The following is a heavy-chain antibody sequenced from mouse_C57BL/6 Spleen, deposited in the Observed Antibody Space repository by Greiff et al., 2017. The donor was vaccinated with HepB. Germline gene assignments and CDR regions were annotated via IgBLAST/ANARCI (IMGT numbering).Heavy chain of an antibody. V-gene: IGHV2-9*01. CDR3: AKRLYYGYGDYAMDY. CDR1: GFSLTSYG. J-gene: IGHJ4*01. CDR2: IWGGGST. Sequence: VKVVESGPGLVAPSQSLSITCTVSGFSLTSYGVDWVRQPPGKGLEWLGVIWGGGSTNYNSALMSRLSISKDNSKSQVFLKMNSLQTDDTARYYCAKRLYYGYGDYAMDYWGQGTSVTVSS. D-gene: IGHD2-2*01.